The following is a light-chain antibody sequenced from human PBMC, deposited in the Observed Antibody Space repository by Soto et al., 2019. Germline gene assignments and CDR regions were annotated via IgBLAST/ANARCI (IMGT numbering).Light chain of an antibody. CDR1: QGIGDT. CDR2: VTX. V-gene: IGKV3-15*01. J-gene: IGKJ5*01. Sequence: EVVMRQSPATLSVSPGEGATLSCRASQGIGDTLAWYQHKPGQXXRLLIYVTXPRATGVPTRLSGSSSGAEFTLTINRLQSEDFAVSYCQQRSNVSSITSGYWTRLQIK. CDR3: QQRSNVSSIT.